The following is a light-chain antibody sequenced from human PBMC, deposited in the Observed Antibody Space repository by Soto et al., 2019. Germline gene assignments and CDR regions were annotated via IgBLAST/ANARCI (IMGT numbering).Light chain of an antibody. Sequence: TSSAGTRAVSAERVAPGGCRASQSVSSNLAWYQQKPGQAPRLLIYGASNRATGIPDRFSGSGSGTDFTLPISRLEPEDFAVYYCQQYGSSGTCGEGTKVDIK. CDR1: QSVSSN. CDR2: GAS. CDR3: QQYGSSGT. J-gene: IGKJ4*02. V-gene: IGKV3-20*01.